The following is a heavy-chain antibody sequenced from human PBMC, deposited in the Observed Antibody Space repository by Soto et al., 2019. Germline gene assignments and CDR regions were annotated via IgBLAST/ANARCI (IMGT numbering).Heavy chain of an antibody. J-gene: IGHJ3*02. CDR1: GFTFSSYA. D-gene: IGHD6-6*01. CDR2: ISYDGSNK. Sequence: QVQLVESGGGVVQPGRSLRLSCAASGFTFSSYAMHWVRQAPGKGLEWVAVISYDGSNKYYADSVKGRFTISRDKSKNTLYLQMNSLRAEDTAVYYCARGRIAARLGRGAFDIWGQGTMVTVSS. V-gene: IGHV3-30-3*01. CDR3: ARGRIAARLGRGAFDI.